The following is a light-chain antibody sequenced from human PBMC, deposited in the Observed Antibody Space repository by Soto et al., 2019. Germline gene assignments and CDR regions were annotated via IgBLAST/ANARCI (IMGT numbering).Light chain of an antibody. CDR2: EVN. CDR3: SAYSDIDTKV. Sequence: QSVLTQPASVSGSPGQSITISCGGTSSDVGAYIYVSWYQQFPGKAPKLILYEVNNRPSGVSNRFSGSKSDTTASLTISGLQPEDEADYHCSAYSDIDTKVFGTGTKLTVL. J-gene: IGLJ1*01. V-gene: IGLV2-14*03. CDR1: SSDVGAYIY.